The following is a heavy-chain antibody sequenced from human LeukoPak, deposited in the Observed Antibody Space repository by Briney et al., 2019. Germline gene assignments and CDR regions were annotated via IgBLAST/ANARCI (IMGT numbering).Heavy chain of an antibody. J-gene: IGHJ4*02. Sequence: GRSLRLSCEDSGFTFRSYEMNWVRQAPGKGLEWVSAISGSGGSTYYADSVKGRFTISRDNSKNTLYLQMNSLRAEDTAVYYCAKVGSYAERASFDYWGQGTLVTVSS. CDR1: GFTFRSYE. CDR3: AKVGSYAERASFDY. V-gene: IGHV3-23*01. D-gene: IGHD1-26*01. CDR2: ISGSGGST.